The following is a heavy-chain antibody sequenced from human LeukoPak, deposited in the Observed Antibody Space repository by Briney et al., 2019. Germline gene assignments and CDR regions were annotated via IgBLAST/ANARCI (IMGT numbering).Heavy chain of an antibody. CDR3: ATGPQSELLWFGELWG. V-gene: IGHV1-24*01. J-gene: IGHJ4*02. Sequence: ASVKVSCKVSGYTLTELSMHWVRQAPGKGLEWMGGFDPEDGETIYAQKFQGRVTMTEDTSTDTAYMELSSPRSEDTAVYYCATGPQSELLWFGELWGWGQGTLVTVSS. D-gene: IGHD3-10*01. CDR2: FDPEDGET. CDR1: GYTLTELS.